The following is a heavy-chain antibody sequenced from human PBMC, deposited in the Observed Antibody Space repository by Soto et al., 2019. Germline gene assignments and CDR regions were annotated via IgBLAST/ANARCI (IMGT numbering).Heavy chain of an antibody. CDR3: ARHRERQGGSP. D-gene: IGHD1-26*01. V-gene: IGHV4-59*08. Sequence: PSETLSLTCTVSGGSISSYYWSWIRQPPGKGLEWIGYIYYSGSTNYNPSLKSRVTISVDTSKNQFSLKLSSVTAADTAVYYCARHRERQGGSPWGQGTLVTVSS. J-gene: IGHJ5*02. CDR1: GGSISSYY. CDR2: IYYSGST.